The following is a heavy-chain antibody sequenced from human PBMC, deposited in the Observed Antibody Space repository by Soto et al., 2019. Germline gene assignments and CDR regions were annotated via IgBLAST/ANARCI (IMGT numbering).Heavy chain of an antibody. Sequence: ASVKVSCKASGGTFSSYTISWVRQAPGQGLEWMGRIIPILGIANYAQKFQGRVTITADKSTSTAYMELSSLRSEDTAVYYCAREGVSGGYDFDYYYYMDVWGKGTTVTVSS. CDR3: AREGVSGGYDFDYYYYMDV. CDR2: IIPILGIA. V-gene: IGHV1-69*04. CDR1: GGTFSSYT. J-gene: IGHJ6*03. D-gene: IGHD5-12*01.